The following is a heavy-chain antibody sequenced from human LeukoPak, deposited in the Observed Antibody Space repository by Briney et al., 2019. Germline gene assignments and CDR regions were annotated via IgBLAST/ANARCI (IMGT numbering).Heavy chain of an antibody. J-gene: IGHJ4*02. CDR3: ARVGSGGWHFDY. CDR2: INAGNGNT. V-gene: IGHV1-3*01. D-gene: IGHD6-19*01. CDR1: GYIFTIYA. Sequence: ASVTVSCKASGYIFTIYAVHWVRQAPGQRLEWMGWINAGNGNTKYSQRFQGGVTISRDASASTVYMELSSLQSEDTAVYYCARVGSGGWHFDYWGQGTLVTVSS.